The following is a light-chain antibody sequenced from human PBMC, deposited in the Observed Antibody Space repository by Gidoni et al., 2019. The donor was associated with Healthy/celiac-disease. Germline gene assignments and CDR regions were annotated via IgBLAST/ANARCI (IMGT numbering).Light chain of an antibody. J-gene: IGKJ4*01. CDR1: QSISSW. CDR2: DAS. Sequence: DIQMTQSPSTLSASVGDRVTITCRASQSISSWLAWYQPKPGKAPKLLIYDASSLESGVPSRFSGSGSGTEFTLTISSLQPNDFATYYCQQYNTYSVTFGGGTKVEIK. CDR3: QQYNTYSVT. V-gene: IGKV1-5*01.